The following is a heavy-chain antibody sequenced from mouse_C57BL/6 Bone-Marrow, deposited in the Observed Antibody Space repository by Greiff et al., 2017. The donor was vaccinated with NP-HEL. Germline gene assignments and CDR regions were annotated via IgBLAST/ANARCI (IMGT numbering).Heavy chain of an antibody. D-gene: IGHD2-4*01. CDR3: ARATYYDYDGAMDY. Sequence: VQLQQSGPELVKPGASVKISCKASGYTFTDYFVNGVKQSHGKSLEWIGDINPNNGGTSYNQKFKGKATLTVDKSSRTAYMELRSLTSEDSAVYYCARATYYDYDGAMDYWGQGTSVTVSS. CDR1: GYTFTDYF. J-gene: IGHJ4*01. V-gene: IGHV1-26*01. CDR2: INPNNGGT.